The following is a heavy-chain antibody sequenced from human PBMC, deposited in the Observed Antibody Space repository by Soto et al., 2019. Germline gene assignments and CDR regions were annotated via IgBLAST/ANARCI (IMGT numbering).Heavy chain of an antibody. J-gene: IGHJ6*02. CDR2: ILYDGSNT. Sequence: GGSLGLSCAASGFTFSSYGMHGVRQPAGKGPEWLAVILYDGSNTYYADSVKGRYTISRDNSKHTLYLQMNSLRADDTAVYYCASLIPDFWSGYYRTGGMDVWGQGTTVTVSS. CDR3: ASLIPDFWSGYYRTGGMDV. CDR1: GFTFSSYG. V-gene: IGHV3-33*01. D-gene: IGHD3-3*01.